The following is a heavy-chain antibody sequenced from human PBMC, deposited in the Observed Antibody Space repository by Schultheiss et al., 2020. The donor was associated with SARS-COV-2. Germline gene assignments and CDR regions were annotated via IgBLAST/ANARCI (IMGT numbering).Heavy chain of an antibody. CDR2: IYSGGST. J-gene: IGHJ4*02. D-gene: IGHD6-13*01. Sequence: GGSLRLSCSASGFTFSSYAMHWVRQAPGKGLEWVSVIYSGGSTYYADSVKGRFTISRDNSKNTLYLQMNSLRAEDTAVYYCARDQRPHSSSFAGWGQGTLVTVSS. V-gene: IGHV3-66*01. CDR3: ARDQRPHSSSFAG. CDR1: GFTFSSYA.